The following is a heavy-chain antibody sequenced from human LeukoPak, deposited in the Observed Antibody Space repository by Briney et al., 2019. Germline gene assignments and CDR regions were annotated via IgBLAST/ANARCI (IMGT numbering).Heavy chain of an antibody. J-gene: IGHJ5*02. CDR1: GGSISSYY. D-gene: IGHD3-3*01. Sequence: PSETLSLTCTVSGGSISSYYWSWIRQPAGKGLEWIGRIYTSGSTNYNPSLKSRVTMLVDTSKNQFSLKLSSVTAADTAVYYCAREPYAYDFWSGYYRAWFDPWGQGTLVTVSS. CDR2: IYTSGST. CDR3: AREPYAYDFWSGYYRAWFDP. V-gene: IGHV4-4*07.